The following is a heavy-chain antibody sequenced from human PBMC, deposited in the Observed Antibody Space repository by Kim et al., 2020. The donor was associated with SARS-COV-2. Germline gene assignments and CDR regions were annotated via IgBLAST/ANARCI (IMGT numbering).Heavy chain of an antibody. V-gene: IGHV1-69*13. CDR3: ARDHHFSGRDILTANGAVYGQTHYYGMDV. CDR2: IIPIFGTA. J-gene: IGHJ6*02. D-gene: IGHD3-9*01. Sequence: SVKVSCKASGGTFSSYAISWVRQAPGQGLEWMGGIIPIFGTANYAQKFQGRVTITADESTSTAYMELSSLRSEDTAVYYCARDHHFSGRDILTANGAVYGQTHYYGMDVWGQGTTVTVSS. CDR1: GGTFSSYA.